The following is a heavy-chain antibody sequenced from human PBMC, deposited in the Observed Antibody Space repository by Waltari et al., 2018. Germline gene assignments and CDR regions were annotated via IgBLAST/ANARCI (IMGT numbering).Heavy chain of an antibody. D-gene: IGHD1-1*01. V-gene: IGHV4-61*09. Sequence: QVQLQESGPGLVKPSQTLSLTCTVSGGSISSGSYYWSWIRQPAGKGLEWIGNRYTSGSTNYNPSLRSGVTISVDTYKNKYALKMSSVTAADTAVYYCARDTPEHGMDGWGQGTTVTVSS. CDR3: ARDTPEHGMDG. CDR2: RYTSGST. J-gene: IGHJ6*02. CDR1: GGSISSGSYY.